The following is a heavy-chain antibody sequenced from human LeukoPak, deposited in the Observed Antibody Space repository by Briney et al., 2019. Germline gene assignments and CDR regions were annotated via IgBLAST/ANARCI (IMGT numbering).Heavy chain of an antibody. Sequence: SETLSLTCAVSGGSINSGGYYWTWIRQPPGKGLEWIGYIYHSGSAYYNPSLKSRVTISVDRSKIQFSLKLSSVTAADTAVYYCARVDNTMIVVTDWGQGTLVTVSS. D-gene: IGHD3-22*01. CDR3: ARVDNTMIVVTD. CDR2: IYHSGSA. J-gene: IGHJ4*02. V-gene: IGHV4-30-2*01. CDR1: GGSINSGGYY.